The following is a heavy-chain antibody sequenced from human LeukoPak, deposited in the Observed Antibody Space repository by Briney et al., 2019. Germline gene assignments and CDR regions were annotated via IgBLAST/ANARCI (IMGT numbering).Heavy chain of an antibody. CDR3: ARGPHDYVWGSYRTDPFDY. D-gene: IGHD3-16*02. CDR2: INHSGST. V-gene: IGHV4-34*01. Sequence: SETLSLTCAVYGGSFSGYHWSWIRQPPGKGLEWIGEINHSGSTNYNPSLKSRVTISVDTSKNQFSLKLSSVTAADTAVYYCARGPHDYVWGSYRTDPFDYWGQGTLVTVSS. CDR1: GGSFSGYH. J-gene: IGHJ4*02.